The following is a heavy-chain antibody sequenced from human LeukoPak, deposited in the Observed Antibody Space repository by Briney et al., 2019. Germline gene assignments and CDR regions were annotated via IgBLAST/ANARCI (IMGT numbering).Heavy chain of an antibody. D-gene: IGHD3-3*01. CDR1: GTSINNYY. Sequence: SETLSLTCTVSGTSINNYYWSWIRQPPGKGLEWIGYIEYRGNTNYNPSLKSRVTMSVDTSKNQFSLKMTSATAADTAVYYCARDRPLDDSWSGYYDNGMDVWGQGTTVTVSS. J-gene: IGHJ6*01. V-gene: IGHV4-59*01. CDR2: IEYRGNT. CDR3: ARDRPLDDSWSGYYDNGMDV.